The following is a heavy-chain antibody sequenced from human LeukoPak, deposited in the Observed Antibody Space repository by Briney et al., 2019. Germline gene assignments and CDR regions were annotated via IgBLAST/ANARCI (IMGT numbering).Heavy chain of an antibody. V-gene: IGHV3-21*01. CDR2: ISSSSSYI. D-gene: IGHD1-26*01. J-gene: IGHJ4*02. CDR3: ARDGAMGASFDY. CDR1: GFTFSSYS. Sequence: PGGSLRLSCAASGFTFSSYSMNWVRQAPGKGLEWVSSISSSSSYIYYADSVKGRFTISRDNAKNSLYLQMNSLRAEDTAVYYCARDGAMGASFDYWGQGTLVTVSS.